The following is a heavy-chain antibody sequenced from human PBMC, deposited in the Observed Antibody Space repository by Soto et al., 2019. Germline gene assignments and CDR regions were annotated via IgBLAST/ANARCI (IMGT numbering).Heavy chain of an antibody. V-gene: IGHV4-34*01. CDR1: GGSFSGYY. CDR3: ASRGQGSGYYDTKVFDY. Sequence: SETLSLTCAVYGGSFSGYYWSWIRQPPGKGLEWIGEINHSGSTNYNPSLKSRLTISVDTSKNQFSLKLSSVTAADTAVYYCASRGQGSGYYDTKVFDYWGQGTLVTVSS. J-gene: IGHJ4*02. D-gene: IGHD3-22*01. CDR2: INHSGST.